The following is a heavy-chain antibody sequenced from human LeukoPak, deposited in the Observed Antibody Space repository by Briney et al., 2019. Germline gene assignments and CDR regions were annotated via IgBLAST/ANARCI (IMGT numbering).Heavy chain of an antibody. D-gene: IGHD6-19*01. V-gene: IGHV1-18*01. CDR1: GYTFTSYG. CDR2: ISAYNGNT. J-gene: IGHJ6*02. Sequence: GASVKGSCKASGYTFTSYGISWVRQAPGQGLEWMGWISAYNGNTNYAQKLQGRVTMTTDTSTSTAYMELRSLRSDDTAVYYCARSYSSGWYYYYGMDVWGQGTTVTVSS. CDR3: ARSYSSGWYYYYGMDV.